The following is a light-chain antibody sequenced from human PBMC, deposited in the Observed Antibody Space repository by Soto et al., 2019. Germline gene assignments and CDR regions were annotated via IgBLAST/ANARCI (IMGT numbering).Light chain of an antibody. J-gene: IGKJ1*01. CDR2: AAS. V-gene: IGKV1-39*01. CDR1: QSISSY. Sequence: DIQMTHSPSSLSASVGDRVTITCLASQSISSYLNWYQQKPGKAPKLLIYAASSLQSGVPSRFSGSGSGTDFTLTISSLQPEDFATYYCQQSYSTPHTFGQGTKVDI. CDR3: QQSYSTPHT.